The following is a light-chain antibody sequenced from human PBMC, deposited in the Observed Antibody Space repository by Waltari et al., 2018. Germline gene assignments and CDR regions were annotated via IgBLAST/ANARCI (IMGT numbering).Light chain of an antibody. CDR1: QSVSSY. CDR3: QQRSNWWT. CDR2: DAS. V-gene: IGKV3-11*01. Sequence: EIVLTQSPATLSLSPGERATLSCRASQSVSSYLAWYQQTPGQAPRLLIYDASNRATGIPARFSGSGSGTDFTLTISSLEPEDSAVYYCQQRSNWWTFGQGTKVEIK. J-gene: IGKJ1*01.